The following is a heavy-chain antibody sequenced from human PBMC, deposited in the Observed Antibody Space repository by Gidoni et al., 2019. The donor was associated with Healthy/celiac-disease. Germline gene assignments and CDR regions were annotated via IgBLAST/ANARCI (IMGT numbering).Heavy chain of an antibody. CDR1: GGSISSGDYY. V-gene: IGHV4-30-4*01. J-gene: IGHJ4*02. D-gene: IGHD4-17*01. CDR2: IYYSGST. CDR3: ARDYGDYSFDY. Sequence: QVQLQESCSGLVKPSQTLSLTCTVPGGSISSGDYYWSWLRQPPGKGLEWIGYIYYSGSTYYNPSLKSRVTISVDTSKNQFSMKLSSVTAADTAVYYCARDYGDYSFDYWGQGTLVTVSS.